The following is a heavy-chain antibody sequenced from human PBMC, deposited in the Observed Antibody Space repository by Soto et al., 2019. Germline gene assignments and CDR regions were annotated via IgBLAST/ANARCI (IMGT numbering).Heavy chain of an antibody. V-gene: IGHV4-59*08. Sequence: SETLSLTXAVYGESFSGYYWTWIRQPPGTGLEWIGYIYYSGSTNYNPSLKSRVTISVDTSKNQFSLKLSSVTAADTAVYYCARGYGDYVLDYWGQGTLVTVSS. CDR1: GESFSGYY. J-gene: IGHJ4*02. D-gene: IGHD4-17*01. CDR3: ARGYGDYVLDY. CDR2: IYYSGST.